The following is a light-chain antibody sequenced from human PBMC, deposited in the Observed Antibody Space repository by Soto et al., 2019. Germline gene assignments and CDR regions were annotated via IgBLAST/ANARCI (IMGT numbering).Light chain of an antibody. CDR3: TSYTSIIPYV. Sequence: QSALTQPASVSGSPGQSITISCTGTSSDVGGYNYVSWYQQHPGKAPKLMIYDVSNRPSGVSNRFSGSKSGNTASLTISGLQAEDEADYYCTSYTSIIPYVFGTGTKVT. CDR1: SSDVGGYNY. CDR2: DVS. V-gene: IGLV2-14*01. J-gene: IGLJ1*01.